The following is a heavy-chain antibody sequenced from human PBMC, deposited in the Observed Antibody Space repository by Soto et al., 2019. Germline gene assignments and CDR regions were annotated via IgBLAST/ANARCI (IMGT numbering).Heavy chain of an antibody. Sequence: QVQLVESGGGVVQPGRSLRLSCAASGFIFSSYGIHWVRQAPGKGLEWVAAIWNDGSNKDYAHSVKGRFTISRDNSKNTVYLQMNSLRGEDTAMYYCTREDEILTGFDYWGQGTLVTVSS. CDR1: GFIFSSYG. D-gene: IGHD3-9*01. CDR2: IWNDGSNK. V-gene: IGHV3-33*01. J-gene: IGHJ4*02. CDR3: TREDEILTGFDY.